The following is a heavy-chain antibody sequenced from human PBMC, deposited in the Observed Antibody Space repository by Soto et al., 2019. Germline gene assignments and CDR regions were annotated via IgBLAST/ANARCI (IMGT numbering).Heavy chain of an antibody. J-gene: IGHJ5*02. Sequence: QVQLQESGPGLVKPSETLSLTCTVSGGSISSYYWSWIRQPPGKGLEWIGYIYYSGSTNYNPSLKSRVTISVDTSKNQFSLKLSSVSAADTAVYYCARVGGDGLEWLPLGWHWFDPWGQGTLVTVSS. V-gene: IGHV4-59*01. CDR1: GGSISSYY. CDR2: IYYSGST. D-gene: IGHD3-3*01. CDR3: ARVGGDGLEWLPLGWHWFDP.